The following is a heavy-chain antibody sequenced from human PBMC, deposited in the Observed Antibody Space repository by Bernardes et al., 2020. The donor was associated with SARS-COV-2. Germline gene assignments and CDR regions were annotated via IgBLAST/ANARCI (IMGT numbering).Heavy chain of an antibody. Sequence: GGSLRLSCAASGFTVSDNYMSWVRQTPGKGLEWVSVIYRGGSTYYADSVKGRRTISRDNSKNTLYLQMNSLRAEDTAVYYCAKDSAGVRQLVSERIDYWGQGTLVTVSS. CDR1: GFTVSDNY. V-gene: IGHV3-53*05. CDR3: AKDSAGVRQLVSERIDY. CDR2: IYRGGST. J-gene: IGHJ4*02. D-gene: IGHD6-13*01.